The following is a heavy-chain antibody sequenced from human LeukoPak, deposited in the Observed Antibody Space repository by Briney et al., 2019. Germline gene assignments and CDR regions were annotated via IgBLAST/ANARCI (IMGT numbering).Heavy chain of an antibody. CDR1: GGPIRSAGYY. CDR3: ARNWAYNYGYGSFDS. CDR2: IYHSGTT. J-gene: IGHJ4*02. V-gene: IGHV4-30-2*06. Sequence: SETLSLTCNVSGGPIRSAGYYWSWIRQSPGRGLEWIGYIYHSGTTFYSPSLKSRVTISIDTSKSQFSLTLSAVAAADTAVYYCARNWAYNYGYGSFDSWGQGILVTVSS. D-gene: IGHD3-16*01.